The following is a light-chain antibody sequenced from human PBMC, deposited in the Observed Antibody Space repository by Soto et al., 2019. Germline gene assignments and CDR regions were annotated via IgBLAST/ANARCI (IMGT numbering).Light chain of an antibody. V-gene: IGKV1-33*01. CDR2: DAS. J-gene: IGKJ4*01. CDR1: QDISNY. Sequence: DIQMTQSPSSLSASVGDTVTITCQASQDISNYLNWYQQKPGKPPRLLIFDASRLQTGVPARFSGSGSGTDFSFTISSLHPEDIATYYCQQFDNLPLTFGGGTRVEI. CDR3: QQFDNLPLT.